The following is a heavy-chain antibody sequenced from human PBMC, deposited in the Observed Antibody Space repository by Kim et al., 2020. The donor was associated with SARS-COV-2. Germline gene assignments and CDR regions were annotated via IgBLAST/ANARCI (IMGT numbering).Heavy chain of an antibody. CDR2: IIPILGIA. CDR1: GGTFSSYT. Sequence: SVKVSCKASGGTFSSYTISWVRQAPGQGLEWMGRIIPILGIANYAQKFQGRVTITADKSTSTAYMELSSLRSEDTAVYYCARVPYSSGWYGGSWFDPWGQGTLVTVSS. V-gene: IGHV1-69*02. CDR3: ARVPYSSGWYGGSWFDP. D-gene: IGHD6-19*01. J-gene: IGHJ5*02.